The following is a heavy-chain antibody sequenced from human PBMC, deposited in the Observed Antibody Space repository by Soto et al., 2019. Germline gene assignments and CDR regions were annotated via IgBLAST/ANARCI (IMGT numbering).Heavy chain of an antibody. CDR3: ARGSSWYLGAFDI. Sequence: PSETLSLTCAVYGGSFSGYYWSWIRQPPGKGLEWIGEINHSGSTNYNPSLKSRVTISVDTSKNQFSLKLSSVTAADTAVYYCARGSSWYLGAFDIWGQGTMVTVSS. CDR2: INHSGST. D-gene: IGHD6-13*01. V-gene: IGHV4-34*01. CDR1: GGSFSGYY. J-gene: IGHJ3*02.